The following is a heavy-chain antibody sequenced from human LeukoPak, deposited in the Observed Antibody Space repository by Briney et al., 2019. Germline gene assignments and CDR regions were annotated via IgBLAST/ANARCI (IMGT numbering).Heavy chain of an antibody. CDR2: ISWNSNNI. CDR1: GFTFSDYV. V-gene: IGHV3-9*01. Sequence: GGSLRLSCAASGFTFSDYVMHWVRQPPGKGLEWVAGISWNSNNIGYADSVKGRFTISRDNAKNSLYLQMNRLRAEDTALYYCAKDIGVRSGRNAFDFWGQGTMVTVSA. D-gene: IGHD2-15*01. J-gene: IGHJ3*01. CDR3: AKDIGVRSGRNAFDF.